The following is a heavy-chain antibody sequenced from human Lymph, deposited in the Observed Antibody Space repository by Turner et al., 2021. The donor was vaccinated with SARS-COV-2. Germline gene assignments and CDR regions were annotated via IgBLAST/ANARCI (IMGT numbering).Heavy chain of an antibody. CDR1: GGPISRYY. CDR2: IYTSGST. Sequence: QVQLPESGPGLVKPSETLSLTCTVSGGPISRYYWTWIRQPAGKGLEWIGRIYTSGSTNYNPSLKSRVTMSVDTSKNQFSLKLSSVTAADTAVYYCARVLKIPRELLWFGEPEGDNWFDPWGQGTLVTVSS. CDR3: ARVLKIPRELLWFGEPEGDNWFDP. V-gene: IGHV4-4*07. D-gene: IGHD3-10*01. J-gene: IGHJ5*02.